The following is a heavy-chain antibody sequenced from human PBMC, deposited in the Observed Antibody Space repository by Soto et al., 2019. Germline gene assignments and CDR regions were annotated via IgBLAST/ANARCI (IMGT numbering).Heavy chain of an antibody. CDR3: AREGSRGGYDPLYYYYYYMDV. CDR2: INSDGSST. J-gene: IGHJ6*03. CDR1: GFTFSSYW. D-gene: IGHD5-12*01. Sequence: GGSLRLSCAASGFTFSSYWMHWVRQAPGKGLVWVSRINSDGSSTSYADSVKGRFTISRDNAKNTLYLQMNSLRAEDTAVYYCAREGSRGGYDPLYYYYYYMDVWGKGTTVTVSS. V-gene: IGHV3-74*01.